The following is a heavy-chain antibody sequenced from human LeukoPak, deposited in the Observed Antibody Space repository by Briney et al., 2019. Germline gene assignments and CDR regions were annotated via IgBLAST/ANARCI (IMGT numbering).Heavy chain of an antibody. J-gene: IGHJ6*01. D-gene: IGHD2-2*03. CDR1: VFSVSSKY. CDR3: ASGYCSGASCYVHYYGMAV. Sequence: GGSLRLSCAASVFSVSSKYMSWVRQAPGKGLEWVTVINISGSTHYADSVKGRFTISRDNSKNTLYLQMSSLRAEDTAVYFCASGYCSGASCYVHYYGMAVWGQGTTVTVSS. CDR2: INISGST. V-gene: IGHV3-53*01.